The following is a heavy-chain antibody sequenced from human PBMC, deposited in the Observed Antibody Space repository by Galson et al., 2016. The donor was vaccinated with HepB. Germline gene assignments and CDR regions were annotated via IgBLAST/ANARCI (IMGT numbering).Heavy chain of an antibody. CDR2: IIPIFGTP. V-gene: IGHV1-69*13. D-gene: IGHD6-13*01. CDR3: AGGDQSRRIAAPGLRIFDY. J-gene: IGHJ4*02. Sequence: SVKVSCKASGGTFTNYGFSWVRQAPGQGLQWIGGIIPIFGTPTYAQNFQGRVTITADESTSTAYMELTSLRSEDTAVYFCAGGDQSRRIAAPGLRIFDYWGPGTMVTVSS. CDR1: GGTFTNYG.